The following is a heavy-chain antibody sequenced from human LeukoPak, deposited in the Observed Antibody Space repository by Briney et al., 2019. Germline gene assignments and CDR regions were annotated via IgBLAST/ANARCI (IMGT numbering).Heavy chain of an antibody. CDR1: GFTFSDYG. J-gene: IGHJ6*03. CDR3: ASGMRNTFYYYMDV. V-gene: IGHV3-48*02. CDR2: ISSGTSNI. D-gene: IGHD1/OR15-1a*01. Sequence: GGSLRLSCAASGFTFSDYGMNWVRQAPGRGVEWVSYISSGTSNIYYADSVKGRFTISRDNAKNSLYMQMNSLRDEDTTVYYCASGMRNTFYYYMDVWGKGTTVTVSS.